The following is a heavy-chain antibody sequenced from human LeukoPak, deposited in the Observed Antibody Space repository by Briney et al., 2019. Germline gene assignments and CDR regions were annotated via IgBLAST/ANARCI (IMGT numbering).Heavy chain of an antibody. CDR2: INHSGST. V-gene: IGHV4-34*01. CDR3: ARAFIMVYAGASWFDP. D-gene: IGHD2-8*01. Sequence: SETLSLTCAIYGGSFSGYYWSWIRQPPGKGLKWIGEINHSGSTNYNPSLKSRVTISVDTSKNQFSLKLSSVTAADTAVYYCARAFIMVYAGASWFDPWGQGTLVTVSS. CDR1: GGSFSGYY. J-gene: IGHJ5*02.